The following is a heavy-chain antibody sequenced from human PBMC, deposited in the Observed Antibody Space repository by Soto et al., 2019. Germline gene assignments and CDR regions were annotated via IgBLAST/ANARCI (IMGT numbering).Heavy chain of an antibody. Sequence: GGSLRLSCAASGFTFSNYYMHWVRQAPGKGLEWVSAISGSGGSTYYADSVKGRFTISRDNSKNTLYLQMNSLRAEDTAVYYWAKGLGQGSGYSSLFDYWGQGTLVTVSS. V-gene: IGHV3-23*01. J-gene: IGHJ4*02. CDR3: AKGLGQGSGYSSLFDY. CDR1: GFTFSNYY. D-gene: IGHD3-22*01. CDR2: ISGSGGST.